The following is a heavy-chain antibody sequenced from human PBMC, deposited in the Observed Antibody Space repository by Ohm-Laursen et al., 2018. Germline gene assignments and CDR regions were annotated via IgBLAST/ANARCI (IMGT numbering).Heavy chain of an antibody. CDR1: GFTVNNNY. CDR2: IHSGGNT. Sequence: SLRLSCSASGFTVNNNYMSWVRQAPGKGLEWVSVIHSGGNTYYVDSVKGRFTISRDNSKNTLHLQMSSLRVEDTAVYYCTKGLSGGTGHGNWFDPWGQGTLVIVSS. D-gene: IGHD3-10*01. CDR3: TKGLSGGTGHGNWFDP. V-gene: IGHV3-53*01. J-gene: IGHJ5*02.